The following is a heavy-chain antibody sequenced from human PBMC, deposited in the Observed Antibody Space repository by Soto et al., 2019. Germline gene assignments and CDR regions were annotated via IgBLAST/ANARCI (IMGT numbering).Heavy chain of an antibody. D-gene: IGHD3-22*01. CDR3: TTVAPYYYETSGYFYGPFDY. Sequence: EVQLMESGGGLVKPGGSLRISCAASGFTFTNAWMTWVRQAPGEGLEWVAHIKSKTDGGTTDYAAPVKGRFTISRDDSKTTLYLQMNSLKIEDTAVYYCTTVAPYYYETSGYFYGPFDYWGQGSQVTVSS. CDR1: GFTFTNAW. J-gene: IGHJ4*02. V-gene: IGHV3-15*07. CDR2: IKSKTDGGTT.